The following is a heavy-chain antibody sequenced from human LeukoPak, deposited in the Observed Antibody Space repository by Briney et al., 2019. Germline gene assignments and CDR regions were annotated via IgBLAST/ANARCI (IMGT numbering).Heavy chain of an antibody. CDR3: ASGIFGVVTGYYYYYGMDV. J-gene: IGHJ6*02. CDR1: GGTFSSYA. Sequence: ASVKVSCTASGGTFSSYAISWVRQAPGQGLEWMGGIIPIFGTANYAQKFQGRVTITADESTSTAYMELSSLRSEDTAVYYCASGIFGVVTGYYYYYGMDVWGQGTTVTVSS. V-gene: IGHV1-69*13. D-gene: IGHD3-3*01. CDR2: IIPIFGTA.